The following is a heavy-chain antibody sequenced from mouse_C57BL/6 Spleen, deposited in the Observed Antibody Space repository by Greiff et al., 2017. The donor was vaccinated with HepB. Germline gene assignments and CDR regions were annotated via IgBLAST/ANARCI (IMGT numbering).Heavy chain of an antibody. CDR1: GYAFSSSW. D-gene: IGHD2-13*01. Sequence: QVQLQQSGPELVKPGASVKISCKAPGYAFSSSWMNWVKQRPGKGLEWIGRIYPGDGDTNYNGKFKGKATLTADKSSSTAYMQLSSRTSEDSAVYFCARWGEIDYDDHYAMDYWGQGTSVTVSS. V-gene: IGHV1-82*01. CDR3: ARWGEIDYDDHYAMDY. J-gene: IGHJ4*01. CDR2: IYPGDGDT.